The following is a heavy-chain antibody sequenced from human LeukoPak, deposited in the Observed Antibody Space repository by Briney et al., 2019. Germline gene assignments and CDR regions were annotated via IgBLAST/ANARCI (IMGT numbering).Heavy chain of an antibody. D-gene: IGHD3-3*01. CDR1: GGSINPYF. CDR2: IYYSGST. J-gene: IGHJ6*02. Sequence: SETLSLTCAVSGGSINPYFWTWIRQPPGKGLEWIAYIYYSGSTNYNPSLRSRVTISVDTSKNQFSLKLSSVTAADTAVYYCARERLNTKGYYYYGMDVWGQGTTVTVSS. CDR3: ARERLNTKGYYYYGMDV. V-gene: IGHV4-59*01.